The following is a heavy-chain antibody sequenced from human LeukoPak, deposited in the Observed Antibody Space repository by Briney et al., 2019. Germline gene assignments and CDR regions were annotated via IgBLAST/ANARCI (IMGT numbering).Heavy chain of an antibody. CDR2: IKQDGSEK. J-gene: IGHJ4*02. V-gene: IGHV3-7*01. CDR1: GFTFSSYW. D-gene: IGHD3-10*01. Sequence: GGSLRLSCAASGFTFSSYWMSWVRQAPGKGLEWVANIKQDGSEKYYVDSVKGRFTISRDNSKNTLYLQMNSLRAEDTAVYYCASGSGSYYQGYYFDYWGQGTLVTVSS. CDR3: ASGSGSYYQGYYFDY.